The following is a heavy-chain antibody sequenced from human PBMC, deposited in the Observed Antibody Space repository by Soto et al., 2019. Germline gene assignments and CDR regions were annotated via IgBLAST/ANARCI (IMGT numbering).Heavy chain of an antibody. J-gene: IGHJ6*03. CDR2: ISGSGGST. V-gene: IGHV3-23*01. Sequence: GGSLRLSCAASGFTFSSYAMSWVRQAPGKGLEWVSAISGSGGSTYYADSVKGRFTISRDNSKNTLYLQMSSLRAEDTAVYYCAKDSSPCSGGSCYSIYYYYYMDVWGKGTTVTVSS. CDR1: GFTFSSYA. CDR3: AKDSSPCSGGSCYSIYYYYYMDV. D-gene: IGHD2-15*01.